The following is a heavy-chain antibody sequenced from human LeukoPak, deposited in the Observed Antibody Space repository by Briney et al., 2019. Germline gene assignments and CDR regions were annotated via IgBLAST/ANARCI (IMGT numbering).Heavy chain of an antibody. CDR3: ARSELRTPFDY. CDR1: GGSISSGDYY. Sequence: KASETLSLTCTVSGGSISSGDYYWSWIRQPPGKGLEWIGYIYYSGSTYYNPSLKSRVTISVDTSKNQFSLKLSSVTAADTAVYYCARSELRTPFDYWGQGTLVTVSS. V-gene: IGHV4-30-4*08. D-gene: IGHD4-23*01. J-gene: IGHJ4*02. CDR2: IYYSGST.